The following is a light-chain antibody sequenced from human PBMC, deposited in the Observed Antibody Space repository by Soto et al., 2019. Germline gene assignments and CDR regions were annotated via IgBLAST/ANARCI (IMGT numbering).Light chain of an antibody. V-gene: IGLV1-47*01. Sequence: QSVLTQPASASGTPGQMVTISCSGSSSNIGSNYVYWYQQLPGTAPKLLIYRNNQRPSGVPDRFSGSKSGTSASLAISGLRSEDEADYYCAAWDDSLSGPVFGTGTKVTVL. CDR2: RNN. J-gene: IGLJ1*01. CDR1: SSNIGSNY. CDR3: AAWDDSLSGPV.